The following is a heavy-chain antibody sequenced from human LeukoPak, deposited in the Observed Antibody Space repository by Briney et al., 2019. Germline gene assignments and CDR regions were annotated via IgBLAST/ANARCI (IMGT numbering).Heavy chain of an antibody. Sequence: SETLSLTCTVSGGSISSYYWGWIRQPPGKGLEWIGYIYYSGSTNYNPSLKSRVTISVDTSKNQFSLKLSSVTAADTAVYYCARVAYDFWSGHHDYWGQGTLVTVSS. V-gene: IGHV4-59*01. CDR1: GGSISSYY. J-gene: IGHJ4*02. CDR2: IYYSGST. D-gene: IGHD3-3*01. CDR3: ARVAYDFWSGHHDY.